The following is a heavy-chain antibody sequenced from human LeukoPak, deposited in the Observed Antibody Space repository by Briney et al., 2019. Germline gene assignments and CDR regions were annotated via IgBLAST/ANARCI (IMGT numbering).Heavy chain of an antibody. Sequence: RGEPLKISCKGSGYTFATYWIGWVRQLPGKGLEWMGIIYPSDSDTRYSPSFQGQVTISADKSITTAYLQWGSLKASDNAMYYCARDNYWGQGTLVTVSS. CDR3: ARDNY. V-gene: IGHV5-51*01. CDR2: IYPSDSDT. CDR1: GYTFATYW. J-gene: IGHJ4*02.